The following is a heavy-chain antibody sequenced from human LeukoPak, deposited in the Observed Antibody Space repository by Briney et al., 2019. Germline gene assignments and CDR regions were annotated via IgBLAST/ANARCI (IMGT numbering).Heavy chain of an antibody. Sequence: GESLKISCKGSGYSFTIYWIGWVRQMPGKGLEWMGVIYPDDSQTTYSPSFERQVTISADKSINTAYLQWNSLKATDTAMYYCARREMITHNAFDIWGQGTMVTVSA. D-gene: IGHD1-14*01. J-gene: IGHJ3*02. CDR1: GYSFTIYW. CDR3: ARREMITHNAFDI. CDR2: IYPDDSQT. V-gene: IGHV5-51*01.